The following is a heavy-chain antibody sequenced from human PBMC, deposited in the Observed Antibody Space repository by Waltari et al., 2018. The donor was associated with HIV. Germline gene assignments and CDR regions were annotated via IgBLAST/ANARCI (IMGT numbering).Heavy chain of an antibody. CDR1: GFTFSSYA. CDR3: AKVGLSGRWLLRRPFYFDY. Sequence: LLESGGNLVQPGGSLTLSCAASGFTFSSYAMTWVRQAPGKGLGWVSGISGSGGDTLFADSVKCRFTISRDASTVYLSMNRLTAEDTAVYYCAKVGLSGRWLLRRPFYFDYWGQGILVTVSS. D-gene: IGHD3-10*01. CDR2: ISGSGGDT. V-gene: IGHV3-23*01. J-gene: IGHJ4*02.